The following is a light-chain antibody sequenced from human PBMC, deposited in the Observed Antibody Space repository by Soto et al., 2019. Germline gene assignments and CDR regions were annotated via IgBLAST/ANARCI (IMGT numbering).Light chain of an antibody. V-gene: IGKV1-12*01. J-gene: IGKJ3*01. Sequence: DIQMTQSPSTLSASVGDRVTITCRASQTISGRLAWYQQKPGKAPNLLIYAASSLQSGVPSRFSGSGSGTDFTLTINNLQPEDFATYYCQQANSFPRTFGPGTKVDIK. CDR3: QQANSFPRT. CDR2: AAS. CDR1: QTISGR.